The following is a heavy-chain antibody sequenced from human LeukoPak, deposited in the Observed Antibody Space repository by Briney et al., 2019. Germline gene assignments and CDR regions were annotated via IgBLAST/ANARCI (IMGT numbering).Heavy chain of an antibody. V-gene: IGHV4-59*01. J-gene: IGHJ4*02. D-gene: IGHD4-17*01. Sequence: SETLSLTCTVSGGSISSYYWSWIRQPPGKGLEWIGYIYYSGSINYNPSLKSRVTISVDTSKNQFSLKLSPVTAADTAVYYCARSGIYGDSDYWGQGTLVTVSS. CDR2: IYYSGSI. CDR3: ARSGIYGDSDY. CDR1: GGSISSYY.